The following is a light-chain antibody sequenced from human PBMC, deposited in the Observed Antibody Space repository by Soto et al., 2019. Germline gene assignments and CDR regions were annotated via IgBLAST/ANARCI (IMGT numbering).Light chain of an antibody. CDR3: HQRQSWPRT. CDR1: QAVNTR. CDR2: LAS. J-gene: IGKJ1*01. Sequence: EIVLTQSPATLSSFPGDRVTLSCRASQAVNTRLAWYQHKPGQAPRLLIYLASNRAAGVPARFSGSGSGTDFTLPISAVEPAEFSVSYCHQRQSWPRTFGQGTKVDIK. V-gene: IGKV3-11*01.